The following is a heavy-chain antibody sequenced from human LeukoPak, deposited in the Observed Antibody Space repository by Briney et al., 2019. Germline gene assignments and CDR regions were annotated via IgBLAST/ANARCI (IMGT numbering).Heavy chain of an antibody. D-gene: IGHD2-21*01. CDR1: GFTVSHYG. CDR3: ARDVDTSNHMSIFDP. V-gene: IGHV3-33*01. Sequence: GGSLRLSCAGSGFTVSHYGMHWVRQAPGKGLEWVAGIQYDGSKTYYGDSVKGRFSISRDNSRNTLYLQMSSLRAEDTAVYSCARDVDTSNHMSIFDPWGQGTLVTVSS. CDR2: IQYDGSKT. J-gene: IGHJ5*02.